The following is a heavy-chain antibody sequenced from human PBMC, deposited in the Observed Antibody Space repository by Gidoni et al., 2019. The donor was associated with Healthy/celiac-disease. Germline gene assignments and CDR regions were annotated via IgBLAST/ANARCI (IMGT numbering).Heavy chain of an antibody. CDR2: ITHSGST. CDR3: ARGWDIVVVPAAMWASWFDP. J-gene: IGHJ5*02. Sequence: QVQLQQWGAGLLKPSATLSLPCAVYGGSFSGYSWRGIRQPPGKGLEWIGEITHSGSTNYNPRLKSRVTVSVDTAKNQFSLKLSVVPAADMAVDYCARGWDIVVVPAAMWASWFDPWGQGTLVTVSS. CDR1: GGSFSGYS. D-gene: IGHD2-2*01. V-gene: IGHV4-34*01.